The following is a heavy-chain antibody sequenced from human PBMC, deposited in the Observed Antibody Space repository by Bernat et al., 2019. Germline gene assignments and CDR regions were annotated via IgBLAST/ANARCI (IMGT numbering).Heavy chain of an antibody. CDR3: ARTDDSSGYTKRNFDY. D-gene: IGHD3-22*01. Sequence: QVQLQESGPGLVKPSQTLSLTCTFSGGSISSGDYYWSWIRQPPGKGLEWIGYIYYSGSTYYNPSLKSRVTISVDTSKNQLYLKLSSVTAADTAVYYCARTDDSSGYTKRNFDYWGQGTLVTVS. CDR2: IYYSGST. V-gene: IGHV4-30-4*01. CDR1: GGSISSGDYY. J-gene: IGHJ4*02.